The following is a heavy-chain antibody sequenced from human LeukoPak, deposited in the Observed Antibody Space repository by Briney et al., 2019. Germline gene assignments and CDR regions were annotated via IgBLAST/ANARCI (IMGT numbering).Heavy chain of an antibody. CDR3: ASLRERSYYARGFDY. J-gene: IGHJ4*02. CDR1: GFIFSTYC. D-gene: IGHD1-26*01. CDR2: INADENEK. V-gene: IGHV3-7*01. Sequence: GGSLRLSCAASGFIFSTYCMMWVRQAPGKGLEWVATINADENEKFYADSMEGRFTISRDNVKNSLYLQIDSLRVDDTAVYYCASLRERSYYARGFDYWGQGTLVTVSS.